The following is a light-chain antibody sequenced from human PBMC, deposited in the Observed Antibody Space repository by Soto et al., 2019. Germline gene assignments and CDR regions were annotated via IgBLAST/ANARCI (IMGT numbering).Light chain of an antibody. V-gene: IGKV3-20*01. CDR2: AAS. Sequence: EIVLTQSPGTLSLSPGERATLSCRASQTISSKYLAWYQQKPGQAPRLLIYAASIMATGIPGRFSGSTSGKDFTLTSSRLEPDDCAVYYCQQCVRSTMYTFGQGTILEIK. CDR1: QTISSKY. CDR3: QQCVRSTMYT. J-gene: IGKJ2*01.